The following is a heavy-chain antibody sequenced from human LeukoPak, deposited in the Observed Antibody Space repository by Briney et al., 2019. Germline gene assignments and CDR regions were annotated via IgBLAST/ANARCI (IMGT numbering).Heavy chain of an antibody. CDR2: TYYRSKWYN. CDR1: GDSVSSNSAA. CDR3: ARDGGFGQLLDY. V-gene: IGHV6-1*01. J-gene: IGHJ4*02. Sequence: SQTLSLTCAISGDSVSSNSAAWNWIRQSPSRVLECLGRTYYRSKWYNDYAVSVKGRITINADTSKNQFSLHLNSVTPEDTAVYYCARDGGFGQLLDYWGQGTLVTVSS. D-gene: IGHD3-10*01.